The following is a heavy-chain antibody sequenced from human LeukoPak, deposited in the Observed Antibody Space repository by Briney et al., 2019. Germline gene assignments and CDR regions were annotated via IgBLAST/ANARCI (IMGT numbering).Heavy chain of an antibody. CDR1: GDSITSYY. Sequence: SETLSLICTVSGDSITSYYWSWIRQPPGKGLEWIGYIYHSGSNYNPSLKSRVTISVDTSQNQFSLRLSSVTAADTAVYYCARDPYGDYYHDAFDIWGQGTMVTVSS. CDR2: IYHSGS. CDR3: ARDPYGDYYHDAFDI. J-gene: IGHJ3*02. V-gene: IGHV4-59*01. D-gene: IGHD4-17*01.